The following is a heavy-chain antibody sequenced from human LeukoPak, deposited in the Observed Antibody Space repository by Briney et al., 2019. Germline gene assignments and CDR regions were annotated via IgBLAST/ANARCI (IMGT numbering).Heavy chain of an antibody. CDR3: AIAMVRGVKLFDY. V-gene: IGHV4-4*07. D-gene: IGHD3-10*01. CDR2: IYTSGST. Sequence: SETLSLTCTVSGGSISSYYWSWIRQPAGKGLEWIGRIYTSGSTNYNPSLKSRVTISVDTSKNQFSLKLSSVTAADTAVYYWAIAMVRGVKLFDYGGQGTLVTVSS. CDR1: GGSISSYY. J-gene: IGHJ4*02.